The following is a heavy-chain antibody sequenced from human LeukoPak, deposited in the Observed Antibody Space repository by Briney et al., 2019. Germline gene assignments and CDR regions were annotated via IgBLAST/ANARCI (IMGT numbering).Heavy chain of an antibody. D-gene: IGHD5-24*01. CDR3: AKDVGDGYNPDY. CDR1: GFTFDDYA. Sequence: GGSLGLSCAASGFTFDDYAMHWVRQAPGKGLEWVSGISWNSGSIGYADSVKGRFTISRDNAKNSLYLQMNSLRAEDTALYYCAKDVGDGYNPDYWGQGTLVTVSS. V-gene: IGHV3-9*01. J-gene: IGHJ4*02. CDR2: ISWNSGSI.